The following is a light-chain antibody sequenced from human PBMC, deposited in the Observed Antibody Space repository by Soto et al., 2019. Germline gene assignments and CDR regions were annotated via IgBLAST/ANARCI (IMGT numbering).Light chain of an antibody. CDR1: QSVSSSY. CDR2: GTS. CDR3: QKYGNSRWP. V-gene: IGKV3-20*01. Sequence: EIVLTQSPDTLSLSPGERATLSCRASQSVSSSYLAWYQQTPGQAPRLLIYGTSNRATGIPDRFSGSGSGTDVTLTISRLEPEDFAVYYCQKYGNSRWPFGQGTKVEIK. J-gene: IGKJ1*01.